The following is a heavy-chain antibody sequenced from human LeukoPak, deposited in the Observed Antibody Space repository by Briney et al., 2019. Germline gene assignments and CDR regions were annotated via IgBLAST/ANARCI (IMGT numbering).Heavy chain of an antibody. D-gene: IGHD5-24*01. CDR2: IYSGGST. J-gene: IGHJ4*02. CDR3: ARETEMANLDY. CDR1: GFTVGSNY. V-gene: IGHV3-53*04. Sequence: GGSLGLSCAASGFTVGSNYMSWVRQAPGKGLEWVSVIYSGGSTYYADSVKGRFTISRHNSKNTLYLQMNSLRAEDTAVYYCARETEMANLDYWGQGTLVTVSS.